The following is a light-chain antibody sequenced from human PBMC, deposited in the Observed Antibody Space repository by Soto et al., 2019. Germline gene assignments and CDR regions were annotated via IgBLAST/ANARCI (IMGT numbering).Light chain of an antibody. J-gene: IGLJ2*01. CDR1: SSDVGGYNY. CDR2: DVS. Sequence: QSVLTQPRSVSGSPGQSVTISCTGTSSDVGGYNYVSWYQQLPGKAPKLLIYDVSKRPSGVPDRCSGSKSGNTASLTISGLQAEDEAEYYCCSYAGSYTLGIFGGGTKLTVL. CDR3: CSYAGSYTLGI. V-gene: IGLV2-11*01.